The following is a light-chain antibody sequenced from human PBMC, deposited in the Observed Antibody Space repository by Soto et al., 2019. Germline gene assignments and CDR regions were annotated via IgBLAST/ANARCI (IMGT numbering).Light chain of an antibody. CDR2: DAS. J-gene: IGKJ1*01. CDR1: ESISSW. CDR3: QQYKSYPWT. V-gene: IGKV1-5*01. Sequence: DIHMTHSPSTLSASVGDRVTITCRASESISSWLAWYQQKPGKAPKLLIYDASSLESGVPSRFGDSGSGTEFSLTISSLQPDDFASYYCQQYKSYPWTFGQGTKVDIK.